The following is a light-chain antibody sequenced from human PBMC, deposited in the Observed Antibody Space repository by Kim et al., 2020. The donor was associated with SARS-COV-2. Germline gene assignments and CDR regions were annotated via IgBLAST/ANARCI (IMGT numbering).Light chain of an antibody. J-gene: IGLJ2*01. CDR1: SLRTYY. Sequence: LGQTVRITCQGDSLRTYYASWYQQKPGQAPILVIYGKNNRPSGIPDRFSGSSSGNTASLTVTGAQAVDEADYYCNSRDNSGDHVVFGGGTQLTIL. CDR3: NSRDNSGDHVV. V-gene: IGLV3-19*01. CDR2: GKN.